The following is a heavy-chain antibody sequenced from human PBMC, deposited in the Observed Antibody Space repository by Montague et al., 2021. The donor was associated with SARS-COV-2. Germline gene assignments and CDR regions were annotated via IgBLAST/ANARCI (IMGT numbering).Heavy chain of an antibody. CDR3: ARELIVYEYVWGSYRPYGMDV. J-gene: IGHJ6*02. CDR1: GGSISSYY. Sequence: SETLSLTCTVSGGSISSYYWSWIRQPAGKGLEWIGRIYTSGSTNYNPSLKSRVTISVDTSKNQFSLKLSSVTAADTAVYYCARELIVYEYVWGSYRPYGMDVWGQGTTVTVSS. V-gene: IGHV4-4*07. D-gene: IGHD3-16*02. CDR2: IYTSGST.